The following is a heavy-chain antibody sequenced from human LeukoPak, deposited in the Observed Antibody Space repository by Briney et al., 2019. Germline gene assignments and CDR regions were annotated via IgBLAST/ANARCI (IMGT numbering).Heavy chain of an antibody. V-gene: IGHV1-18*01. CDR2: ISTYNDNT. D-gene: IGHD3-3*01. CDR1: GYTFTSYG. J-gene: IGHJ4*02. Sequence: ASVKVSCKASGYTFTSYGITWVRQAPGEGLEWMGWISTYNDNTNYAQELQGRVTMTTDTSTSTAYMELRSLRSDDTAVYYCARRYISTIFGVVIYYFDCWGQGTLVTVSS. CDR3: ARRYISTIFGVVIYYFDC.